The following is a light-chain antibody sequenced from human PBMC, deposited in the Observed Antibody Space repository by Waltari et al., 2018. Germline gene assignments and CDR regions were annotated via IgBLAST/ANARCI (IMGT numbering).Light chain of an antibody. Sequence: QSALTQPASVSGSPGQSITILFTGTSSDVGGHNYVPWYQHHPGKAPKLMIYEVNNRPSGVSTRFSGSKSGNTASLTISDLQAEDEADYHCSSYTSSSTVVFGGGTKLTVL. V-gene: IGLV2-14*01. CDR3: SSYTSSSTVV. CDR2: EVN. CDR1: SSDVGGHNY. J-gene: IGLJ2*01.